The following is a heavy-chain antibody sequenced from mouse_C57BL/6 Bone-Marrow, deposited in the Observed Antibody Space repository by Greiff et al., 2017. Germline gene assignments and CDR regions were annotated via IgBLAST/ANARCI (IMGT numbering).Heavy chain of an antibody. Sequence: QVQLKESGAELVRPGSSVKLSCKASGYTFTSYWMDWVKQRPGQGLEWIGNIYPSDSETHYNQKFKDKATLTVDKSSSTAYMQLSSLTSEDSAVYYCARSPYYGLFAYWGQGTLVTVSA. CDR1: GYTFTSYW. J-gene: IGHJ3*01. V-gene: IGHV1-61*01. CDR3: ARSPYYGLFAY. D-gene: IGHD1-1*02. CDR2: IYPSDSET.